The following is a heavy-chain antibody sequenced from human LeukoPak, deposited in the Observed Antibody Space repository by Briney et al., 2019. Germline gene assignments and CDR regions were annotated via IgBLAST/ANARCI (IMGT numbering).Heavy chain of an antibody. V-gene: IGHV4-61*02. CDR2: IYTSGTT. D-gene: IGHD3-10*01. CDR3: ARVRRRFGDDAFDI. CDR1: GGSISSGSYY. J-gene: IGHJ3*02. Sequence: SETLTLTCTVSGGSISSGSYYWSWIRQPAGKGLEWIGRIYTSGTTNYNPSLKSRVTISVDTSKNQFSLKLSSVTAADTAVYYCARVRRRFGDDAFDIWGQGTMVTVSS.